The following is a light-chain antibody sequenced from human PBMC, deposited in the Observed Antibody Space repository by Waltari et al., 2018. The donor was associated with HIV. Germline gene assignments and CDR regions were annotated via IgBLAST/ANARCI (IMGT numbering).Light chain of an antibody. V-gene: IGKV1-12*01. J-gene: IGKJ1*01. CDR1: QDVATW. Sequence: DIQMTQFPSFVSASVGDRVTITCRASQDVATWLAWTQQRPGEAPRLLIYAASSLHDGVPSRFSGDGSDREFTLTIGSLQPEDFATYYCQQAYDFPPTFGQGTKVE. CDR3: QQAYDFPPT. CDR2: AAS.